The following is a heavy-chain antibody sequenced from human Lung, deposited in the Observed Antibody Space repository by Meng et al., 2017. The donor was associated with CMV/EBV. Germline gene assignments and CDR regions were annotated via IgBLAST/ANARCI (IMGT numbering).Heavy chain of an antibody. V-gene: IGHV3-30-3*01. Sequence: QVEVVESGVGVVQLGRSLNLSCAVFGFTFSSYAMHWVRQAPGKGLEWVAVISYDGSNKYYADSVKGRFTISRDNSKNTLYLQMNSLRAEDTAVYYCAHGGGDCWGQGTLVTVSS. J-gene: IGHJ4*02. CDR2: ISYDGSNK. D-gene: IGHD2-15*01. CDR3: AHGGGDC. CDR1: GFTFSSYA.